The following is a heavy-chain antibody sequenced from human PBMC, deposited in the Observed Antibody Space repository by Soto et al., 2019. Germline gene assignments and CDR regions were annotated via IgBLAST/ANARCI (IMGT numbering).Heavy chain of an antibody. J-gene: IGHJ3*02. D-gene: IGHD6-19*01. Sequence: EVQLVESGGGVVRPGGSLRLTCAASGFTFEDHGMTWVRQVPGKGLEWVAEINWSGSSTSYADSVKGRFTISRDNAKNSLYLQMNSLRAEDTALYFCARDGGVAVAVDASDISGQGTMVTVSS. CDR2: INWSGSST. CDR3: ARDGGVAVAVDASDI. CDR1: GFTFEDHG. V-gene: IGHV3-20*04.